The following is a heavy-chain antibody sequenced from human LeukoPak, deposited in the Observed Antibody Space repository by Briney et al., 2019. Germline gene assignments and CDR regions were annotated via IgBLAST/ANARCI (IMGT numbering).Heavy chain of an antibody. CDR2: TYYKSKWYN. V-gene: IGHV6-1*01. CDR3: AKGDGGNFDY. J-gene: IGHJ4*02. Sequence: SQTLSLTCAIPGDSVSSNSAAWNWIRQSPSRGLEWLGRTYYKSKWYNNYAASVKSRIAIKPDTSKNQFSLQLNSVTPEDTAVYYCAKGDGGNFDYWGQGTLVTVSS. D-gene: IGHD4-23*01. CDR1: GDSVSSNSAA.